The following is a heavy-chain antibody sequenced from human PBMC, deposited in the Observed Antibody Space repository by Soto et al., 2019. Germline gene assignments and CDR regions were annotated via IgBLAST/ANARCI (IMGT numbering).Heavy chain of an antibody. V-gene: IGHV1-69*04. Sequence: VASVKVSCKASGGTFSSYTISWVRQAPGQGLEWMGRINPILGIANYAQKFQGRVTMTADKSTSTAYMELSRLRSDDTAVYYCARDPRSLAAAGHYYYYGMDVWGQGTTVTVSS. CDR2: INPILGIA. D-gene: IGHD6-13*01. CDR1: GGTFSSYT. CDR3: ARDPRSLAAAGHYYYYGMDV. J-gene: IGHJ6*02.